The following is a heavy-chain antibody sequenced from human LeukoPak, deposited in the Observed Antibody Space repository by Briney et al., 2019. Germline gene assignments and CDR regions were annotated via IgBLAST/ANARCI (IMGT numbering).Heavy chain of an antibody. D-gene: IGHD2-21*01. Sequence: GGSLRLSCAASGFTFSSYSMNWVRQAPGKGLEWVSSISSSSSYIYYADSVKGRSTISRDNAKNSLYLQMNSLRAEDTAVYYCARGQGSKIAILDYWGQGTLVTVSS. V-gene: IGHV3-21*01. CDR1: GFTFSSYS. CDR2: ISSSSSYI. J-gene: IGHJ4*02. CDR3: ARGQGSKIAILDY.